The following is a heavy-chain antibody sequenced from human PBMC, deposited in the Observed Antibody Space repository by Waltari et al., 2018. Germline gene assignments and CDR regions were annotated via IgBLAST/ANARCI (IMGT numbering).Heavy chain of an antibody. CDR1: GYTFTDYY. CDR3: ATVSGLYSSGPLIAFDI. D-gene: IGHD3-22*01. J-gene: IGHJ3*02. Sequence: EVQLVQSGAEVKKPGATVKISCKASGYTFTDYYMHWVQQAPGKGLEWMGRVDPEDGETIYAEKFQCRVTITADTSTDTAYMELSILRSEDTAVYYCATVSGLYSSGPLIAFDIWGQGTMVTVSS. CDR2: VDPEDGET. V-gene: IGHV1-69-2*01.